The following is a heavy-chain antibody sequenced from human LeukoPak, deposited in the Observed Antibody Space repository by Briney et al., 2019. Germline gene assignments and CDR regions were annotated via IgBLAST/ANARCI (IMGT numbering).Heavy chain of an antibody. CDR2: INPSGGST. V-gene: IGHV1-46*01. D-gene: IGHD3-9*01. J-gene: IGHJ6*02. CDR3: VSQAYYDILTGYYSDYYYGMDV. CDR1: GYTFTSYY. Sequence: HGASVKVSCKASGYTFTSYYMHWVRQAPGQGLEWMGIINPSGGSTSYAQKFQGRVTMTRDTSTSTVYMELSSLRSEDTAVYYCVSQAYYDILTGYYSDYYYGMDVWGQGTTVTVSS.